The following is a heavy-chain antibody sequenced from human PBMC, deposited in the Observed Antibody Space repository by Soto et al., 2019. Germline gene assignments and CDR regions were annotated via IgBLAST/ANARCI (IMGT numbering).Heavy chain of an antibody. Sequence: ASVKVSCKASGYTFTTYGISWVRQAPGQGLEWIGWISGYNGHTKYAQKFQGRVTMTTDTSTSTVYMDLRSLRSDDTAVYYCAREGEMPYYYYGLDGWGQGSMVTVSS. CDR3: AREGEMPYYYYGLDG. J-gene: IGHJ6*02. CDR2: ISGYNGHT. V-gene: IGHV1-18*01. CDR1: GYTFTTYG. D-gene: IGHD3-16*01.